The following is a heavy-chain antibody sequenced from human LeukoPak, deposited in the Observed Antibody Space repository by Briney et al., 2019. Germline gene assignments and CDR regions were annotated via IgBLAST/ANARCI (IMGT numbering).Heavy chain of an antibody. CDR1: GFTFSSYW. CDR2: INSDGSST. J-gene: IGHJ4*02. V-gene: IGHV3-74*01. Sequence: GGSLRLSCTVSGFTFSSYWMLWVRQAPGKGLVWVSRINSDGSSTIYADSVEGRFTVSRDNAKNTLYLQIDSLRAEDTAVYFCARGPSYSSSWFGLDYWGQGTRVIVSS. CDR3: ARGPSYSSSWFGLDY. D-gene: IGHD6-13*01.